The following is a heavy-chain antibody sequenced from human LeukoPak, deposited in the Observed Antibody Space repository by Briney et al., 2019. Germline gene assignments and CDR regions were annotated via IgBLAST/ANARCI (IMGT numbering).Heavy chain of an antibody. CDR2: IYSSEFT. J-gene: IGHJ4*02. CDR1: GASFDNSYC. Sequence: SETLSLSCTVSGASFDNSYCWTWVRQPPGKRPEWIGTIYSSEFTYYNPSPGSRVAISADTSKNLFSLRLTSVTAADTAVYYCARGSDDYKLGNSWGQGTLVTVSS. CDR3: ARGSDDYKLGNS. V-gene: IGHV4-39*01. D-gene: IGHD5-24*01.